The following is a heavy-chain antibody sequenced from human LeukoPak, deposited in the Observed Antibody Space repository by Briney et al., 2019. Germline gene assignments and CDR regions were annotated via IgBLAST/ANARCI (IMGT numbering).Heavy chain of an antibody. J-gene: IGHJ4*02. CDR2: ISNDNSII. CDR1: GFTFSASG. CDR3: VTDWPVW. D-gene: IGHD3-16*01. Sequence: GGSLRLSCAVSGFTFSASGMHWVRQAPGKGLEWLSYISNDNSIINYADSVKARFTISKDNVKTSVFLQMNSPRADDTAVYFCVTDWPVWWGQGTLVTVSS. V-gene: IGHV3-48*01.